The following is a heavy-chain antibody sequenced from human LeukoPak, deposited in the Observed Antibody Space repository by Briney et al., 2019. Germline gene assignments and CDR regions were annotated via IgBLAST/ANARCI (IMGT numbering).Heavy chain of an antibody. J-gene: IGHJ4*02. D-gene: IGHD5-18*01. CDR2: IYYSGST. CDR3: ARHWDTAMVYCDY. Sequence: SETLSLTCTVSGGSISSSSYYWGWIRQPPGKGLEWIGSIYYSGSTYYNPSLKSRVTISVDTSKNQFSLKLSSVTAADTAVYYCARHWDTAMVYCDYWGQGTLVTVSS. V-gene: IGHV4-39*01. CDR1: GGSISSSSYY.